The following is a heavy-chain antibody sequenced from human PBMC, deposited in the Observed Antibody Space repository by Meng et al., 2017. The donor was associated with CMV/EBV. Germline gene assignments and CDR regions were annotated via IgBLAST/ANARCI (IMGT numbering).Heavy chain of an antibody. Sequence: QAQLQESGPGLVKPSQPLSLTCTFSGGSISSGDYYWSWIRQPPGKGLEWIGYIYYSGSTYYNPSLKSRVTISVDTSKNQFSLKLSSVTAADTAVYYCARDNRRGGVDYWGQGTLVTVSS. CDR3: ARDNRRGGVDY. CDR1: GGSISSGDYY. CDR2: IYYSGST. V-gene: IGHV4-30-4*08. J-gene: IGHJ4*02. D-gene: IGHD3-3*01.